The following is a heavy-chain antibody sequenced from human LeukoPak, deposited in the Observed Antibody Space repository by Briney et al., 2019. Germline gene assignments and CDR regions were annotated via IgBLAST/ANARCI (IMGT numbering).Heavy chain of an antibody. V-gene: IGHV3-64*01. CDR3: ATGYSSSWYLGGY. J-gene: IGHJ4*02. CDR2: ISSNGGST. D-gene: IGHD6-13*01. CDR1: GFTFSSYA. Sequence: PGGSLRLSCAASGFTFSSYAMHWVRQAPGKGLEYVSAISSNGGSTYYANSVKGRFTISRDNSKNTLYLQMGSLRAEDMAVYYCATGYSSSWYLGGYWGQGTLVTVSS.